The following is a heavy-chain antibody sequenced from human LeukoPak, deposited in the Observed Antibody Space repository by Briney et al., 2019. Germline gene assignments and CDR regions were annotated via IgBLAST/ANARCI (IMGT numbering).Heavy chain of an antibody. Sequence: GGSLRLSCAASGFTFSDNWMTWVRQAPGKGLEWVANISQDGGGRYYVDSVQGRFIISRDNAQNSVHLQMNSLRAEDTAVYYCAKDLDSYGSLSFDYWGQGTLVTVSS. CDR3: AKDLDSYGSLSFDY. CDR1: GFTFSDNW. V-gene: IGHV3-7*03. D-gene: IGHD5-18*01. J-gene: IGHJ4*02. CDR2: ISQDGGGR.